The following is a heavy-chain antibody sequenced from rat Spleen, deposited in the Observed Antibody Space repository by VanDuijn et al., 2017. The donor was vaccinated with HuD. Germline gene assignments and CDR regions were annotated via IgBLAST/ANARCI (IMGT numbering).Heavy chain of an antibody. CDR1: GFTFNNYW. CDR3: ARHPYNKSPYWYFDF. D-gene: IGHD1-10*01. Sequence: EVQLVESGGGLVQPGRSLKLSCVASGFTFNNYWMSWIRQAPGKGLEWVASITNTGGSIYYPDSVKGRFTISRDNAQNTLYLQMNSLRSEDTATYYCARHPYNKSPYWYFDFWGPGTMVTVSS. CDR2: ITNTGGSI. J-gene: IGHJ1*01. V-gene: IGHV5-31*01.